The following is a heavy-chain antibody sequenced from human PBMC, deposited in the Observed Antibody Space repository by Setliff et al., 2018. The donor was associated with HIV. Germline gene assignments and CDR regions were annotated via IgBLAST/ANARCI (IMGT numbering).Heavy chain of an antibody. J-gene: IGHJ4*02. CDR2: IIPIVGDT. Sequence: GASVKVSCKASGGTFTSYAIHWVRQAPGQGLEWMGGIIPIVGDTKYSQKFQARLTFTRDTSASTVYMELSSLRSEDTAMYYCSRSRNLDYWGQGTLVTVSS. D-gene: IGHD4-4*01. V-gene: IGHV1-3*01. CDR3: SRSRNLDY. CDR1: GGTFTSYA.